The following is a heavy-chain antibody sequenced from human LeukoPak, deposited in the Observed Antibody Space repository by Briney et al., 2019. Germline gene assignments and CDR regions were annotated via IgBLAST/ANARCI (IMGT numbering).Heavy chain of an antibody. J-gene: IGHJ3*02. V-gene: IGHV4-34*01. Sequence: SETLSLTCAVYGGSFSGYYWSWIRQPPGKGLEWIGEINHSGSTYYNPSLKSRVTISVDTSKNQFSLKLSSVTAADTAVYYCARAPLESAWSGYPHDAFDIWGQGTMVTVSS. CDR2: INHSGST. D-gene: IGHD3-3*01. CDR1: GGSFSGYY. CDR3: ARAPLESAWSGYPHDAFDI.